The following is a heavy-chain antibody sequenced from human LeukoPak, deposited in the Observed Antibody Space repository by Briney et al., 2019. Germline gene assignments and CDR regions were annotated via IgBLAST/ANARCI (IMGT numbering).Heavy chain of an antibody. D-gene: IGHD3-16*01. Sequence: GGSLRLSCSASGFTFSSYWMSWVRQAPGKGLEWMANIKQDGSVQNYVDSVKGRFTISRDNAKDSLFLQLNNLRAEDTAVYFCARDGIMTYAFDIWGQGTLVTVSS. V-gene: IGHV3-7*01. J-gene: IGHJ4*02. CDR1: GFTFSSYW. CDR3: ARDGIMTYAFDI. CDR2: IKQDGSVQ.